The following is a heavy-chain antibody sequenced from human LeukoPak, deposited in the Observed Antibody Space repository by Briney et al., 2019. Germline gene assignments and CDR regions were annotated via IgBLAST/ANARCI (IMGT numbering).Heavy chain of an antibody. CDR1: GFTFSSYG. J-gene: IGHJ4*02. V-gene: IGHV3-33*01. CDR2: IWYDGSNK. Sequence: GGSLRLSCAASGFTFSSYGMHWVRQAPGKGLEWVAVIWYDGSNKYYADSEKGRFTISRDNSKNTLYLQMNSLRAEDTAVYYCARDQGATVTTSYFDYWGQGTLVTVSS. CDR3: ARDQGATVTTSYFDY. D-gene: IGHD4-17*01.